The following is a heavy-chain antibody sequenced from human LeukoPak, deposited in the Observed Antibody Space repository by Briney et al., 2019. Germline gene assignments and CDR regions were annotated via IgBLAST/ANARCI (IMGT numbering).Heavy chain of an antibody. D-gene: IGHD6-19*01. V-gene: IGHV4-59*08. CDR3: ARLRRGQWLAQAYYYGMDV. CDR2: IYYSAST. Sequence: PSEPLSLTGTVSDASISTYYWSWIRQPPGNGLEWIGYIYYSASTNYNPPLNSPVTISVDTSKNQFSLNLSSVTAAHTPPYICARLRRGQWLAQAYYYGMDVWGQGSTVTVSS. CDR1: DASISTYY. J-gene: IGHJ6*02.